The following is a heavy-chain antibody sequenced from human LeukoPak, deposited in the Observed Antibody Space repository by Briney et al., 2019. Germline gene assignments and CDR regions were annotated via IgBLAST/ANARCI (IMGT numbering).Heavy chain of an antibody. D-gene: IGHD1-1*01. CDR2: IRSKAYGETA. CDR1: GFTFGDYA. Sequence: GESLRLSCTASGFTFGDYAMSWIRQAPGKGLERVGFIRSKAYGETADYAASVKGRFTISRDDSKAIAYLQMNSLKTEDTAVYHCTRDRGAYNLYDYWGQGTLVTVSS. V-gene: IGHV3-49*03. CDR3: TRDRGAYNLYDY. J-gene: IGHJ4*02.